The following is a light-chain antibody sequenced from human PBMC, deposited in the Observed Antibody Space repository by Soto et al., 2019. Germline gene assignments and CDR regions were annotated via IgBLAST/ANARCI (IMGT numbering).Light chain of an antibody. J-gene: IGKJ3*01. CDR3: QQLHT. CDR1: QGISSY. Sequence: QLTHAPSSLSSSVGDRVTITCRASQGISSYLAWYQQKPGKAPKLLIYAASTLQSGVPSRFSGSGSGTDSTLTISSLQPEDFATYYCQQLHTFGPGTKVDIK. V-gene: IGKV1-9*01. CDR2: AAS.